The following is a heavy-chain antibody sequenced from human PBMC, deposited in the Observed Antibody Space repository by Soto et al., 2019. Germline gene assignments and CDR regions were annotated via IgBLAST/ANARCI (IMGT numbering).Heavy chain of an antibody. CDR3: ARDRCSGGSCPIYWFDP. V-gene: IGHV1-69*01. Sequence: QVQLVQSGAEVKKPGSSVKVSCRASGGTFSSSSISWVRQAPGQGLEWMGGIIPIFGTPNYAQRFQGRVTITADEVTGTAYLELSSLRSEDTAVYYCARDRCSGGSCPIYWFDPWGQGTLVTGSS. CDR2: IIPIFGTP. J-gene: IGHJ5*02. D-gene: IGHD2-15*01. CDR1: GGTFSSSS.